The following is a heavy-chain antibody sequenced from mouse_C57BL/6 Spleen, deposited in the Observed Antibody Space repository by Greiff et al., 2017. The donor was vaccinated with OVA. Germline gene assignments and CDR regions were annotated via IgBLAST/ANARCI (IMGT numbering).Heavy chain of an antibody. CDR1: GYTFTDYY. J-gene: IGHJ3*01. D-gene: IGHD2-2*01. Sequence: QVQLQQSGAELVRPGASVKLSCKASGYTFTDYYINWVKQRPGQGLEWIARIYPGSGNTYYNEKFKGKATLTAEKSSSTAYMQLSSLTSEDSAVYFGARDGGYDSWFAYWGQGTLVTVSA. CDR2: IYPGSGNT. V-gene: IGHV1-76*01. CDR3: ARDGGYDSWFAY.